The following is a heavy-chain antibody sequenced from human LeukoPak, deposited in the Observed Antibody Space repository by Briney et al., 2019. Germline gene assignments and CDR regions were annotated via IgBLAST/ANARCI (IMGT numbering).Heavy chain of an antibody. V-gene: IGHV4-4*02. CDR3: AREGGFYRPLDY. CDR1: GGSVSSTNW. D-gene: IGHD6-25*01. CDR2: IHLDGRT. J-gene: IGHJ4*02. Sequence: PSETLSLTCGVSGGSVSSTNWWTWIRQPPGKGLEWIRKIHLDGRTKFNPSLKSRLTMSVDLSENPVSLKLTSVTAADTAVYYCAREGGFYRPLDYSGQGNLVTVSS.